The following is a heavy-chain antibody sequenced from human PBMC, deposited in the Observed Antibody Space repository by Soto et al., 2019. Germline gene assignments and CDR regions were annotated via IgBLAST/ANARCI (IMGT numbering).Heavy chain of an antibody. V-gene: IGHV3-48*02. J-gene: IGHJ1*01. CDR1: GFPFSSFG. CDR2: IGTSSSNI. CDR3: AKIEYSSNWLGRVFYGYFRH. Sequence: PGGSLRLSCAAAGFPFSSFGMNWVRQDPGKGLEWVSYIGTSSSNIYHADSVKGRFTISRDNAKNSMYLQMNSLRDDDTAAYYCAKIEYSSNWLGRVFYGYFRHWGQGTLVTVSS. D-gene: IGHD6-13*01.